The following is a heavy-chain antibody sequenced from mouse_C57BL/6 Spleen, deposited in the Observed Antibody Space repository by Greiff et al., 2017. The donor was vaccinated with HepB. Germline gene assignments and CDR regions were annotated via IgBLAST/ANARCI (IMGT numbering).Heavy chain of an antibody. V-gene: IGHV1-82*01. CDR2: IYPGDGDT. D-gene: IGHD2-4*01. CDR3: AREGDYPSFAY. Sequence: QVQLKESGPELVKPGASVKISCKASGYAFSSSWMNWVKQRPGKGLEWIGRIYPGDGDTNYNGKFKGKATLTADKSSSTAYMQLSSLTSEDSAVYFCAREGDYPSFAYWGQGTLVTVSA. J-gene: IGHJ3*01. CDR1: GYAFSSSW.